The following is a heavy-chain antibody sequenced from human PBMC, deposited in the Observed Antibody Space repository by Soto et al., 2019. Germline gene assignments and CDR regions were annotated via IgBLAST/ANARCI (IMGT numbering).Heavy chain of an antibody. Sequence: EKVCCRASGYSFTSYGISWAGQAPGQGLEWIGWISAYNGNTNYAQKLQGRVTMTTDTSTSTAYMELRSLRSDETAVYYCARVERYYGSGSYYRSGPPSFGYWGQGSLVT. D-gene: IGHD3-10*01. CDR1: GYSFTSYG. V-gene: IGHV1-18*01. J-gene: IGHJ4*02. CDR3: ARVERYYGSGSYYRSGPPSFGY. CDR2: ISAYNGNT.